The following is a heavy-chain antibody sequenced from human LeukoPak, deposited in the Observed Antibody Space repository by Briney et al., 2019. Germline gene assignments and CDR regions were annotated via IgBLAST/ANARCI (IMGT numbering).Heavy chain of an antibody. CDR1: RFTFSDYA. CDR3: AKSVYYGSGSYYNPGPYYFDY. Sequence: GGSLRLSCGASRFTFSDYAMTWVRQAPGKGLEWVSAISGSGGSTYYADSVKGRFTISRDNSKNTLYLQMNSLRAEDTAVYYCAKSVYYGSGSYYNPGPYYFDYWGQGTLVTVSS. CDR2: ISGSGGST. V-gene: IGHV3-23*01. J-gene: IGHJ4*02. D-gene: IGHD3-10*01.